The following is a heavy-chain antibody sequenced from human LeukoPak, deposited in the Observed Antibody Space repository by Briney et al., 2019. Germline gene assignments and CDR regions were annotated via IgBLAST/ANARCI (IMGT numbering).Heavy chain of an antibody. D-gene: IGHD3-22*01. J-gene: IGHJ4*02. CDR1: GGSISSGGYY. Sequence: PSETLSLTCTVSGGSISSGGYYWSWIRQHPGKGLEWIGYIYYSGSTYYNPFLKSRVTISVDTSKNQFSLKLSSVTAADTAVYYCARINYYDSSGIDYWGQGTLVTVSS. CDR3: ARINYYDSSGIDY. CDR2: IYYSGST. V-gene: IGHV4-31*03.